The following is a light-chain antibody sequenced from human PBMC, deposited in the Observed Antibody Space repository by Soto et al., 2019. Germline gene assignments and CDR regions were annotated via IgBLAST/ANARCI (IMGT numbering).Light chain of an antibody. Sequence: DIQMNQSPSTLSESLGDRVTITCRASQSISTWLAWYQQKPGKAPKLLIYDASSLGSGVPLRFSGSGSGTEFTLTISSLQPDDFATYYCQQYKSYSLTFGGGTKVDIK. CDR3: QQYKSYSLT. CDR1: QSISTW. V-gene: IGKV1-5*01. J-gene: IGKJ4*01. CDR2: DAS.